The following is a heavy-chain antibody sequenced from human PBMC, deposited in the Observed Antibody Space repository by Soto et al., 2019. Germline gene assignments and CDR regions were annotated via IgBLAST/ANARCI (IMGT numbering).Heavy chain of an antibody. Sequence: EVQLVESGGGLVKPGGSLRLSCAASGFTFSSYSMNWVRQAPGKGLEWVSSISSSSSYIYYADSVKGRFTMSRDNAKNSLYLQMNSLRAEDTAVYYCASSPGEYYYGMDVWGQGTTVTVSS. CDR2: ISSSSSYI. CDR1: GFTFSSYS. CDR3: ASSPGEYYYGMDV. D-gene: IGHD3-16*01. J-gene: IGHJ6*02. V-gene: IGHV3-21*01.